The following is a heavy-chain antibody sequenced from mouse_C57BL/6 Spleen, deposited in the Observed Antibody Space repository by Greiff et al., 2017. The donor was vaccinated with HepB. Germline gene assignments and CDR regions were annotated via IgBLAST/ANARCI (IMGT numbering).Heavy chain of an antibody. J-gene: IGHJ4*01. CDR2: INPSTGGT. CDR1: GYSFTGYY. D-gene: IGHD3-1*01. Sequence: EVQLQQSGPELVKPGASVKISCKASGYSFTGYYMNWVKQSPEKSLEWIGEINPSTGGTTYNQKFKAKATLTVDKSSSTAYMQLKSLTSEDSAVYYCAREGGTGYAMDYWGQGTSVTVSS. CDR3: AREGGTGYAMDY. V-gene: IGHV1-42*01.